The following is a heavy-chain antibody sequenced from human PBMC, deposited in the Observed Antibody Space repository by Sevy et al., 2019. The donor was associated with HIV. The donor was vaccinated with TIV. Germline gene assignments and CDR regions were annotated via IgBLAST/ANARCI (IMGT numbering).Heavy chain of an antibody. CDR3: AKEGYYYDSHSADWFDP. V-gene: IGHV3-30*04. J-gene: IGHJ5*02. CDR1: GFNISPYA. D-gene: IGHD3-22*01. CDR2: ISKDGTNK. Sequence: RGSLRLSCSASGFNISPYALHWVRQTPGKGLQWLAVISKDGTNKEYADFVKGRFSLSRDNSKNTSYLQMSNLRPEDTAVYYCAKEGYYYDSHSADWFDPWGQGTLVTVSS.